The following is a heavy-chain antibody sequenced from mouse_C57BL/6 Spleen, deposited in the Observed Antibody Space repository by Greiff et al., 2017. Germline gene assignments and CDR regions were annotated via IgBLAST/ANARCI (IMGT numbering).Heavy chain of an antibody. Sequence: EVKLMESGGGLVKPGGSLKLSCAASGFTFSDYGMHWVRQAPEKGLEWVAYISSGSSTIYYADTVKGRFTISRDNAKNTLFLQMTSLRSEDTAMYYCAGGQTDYWGQGTTLTVSS. CDR1: GFTFSDYG. J-gene: IGHJ2*01. CDR3: AGGQTDY. V-gene: IGHV5-17*01. CDR2: ISSGSSTI.